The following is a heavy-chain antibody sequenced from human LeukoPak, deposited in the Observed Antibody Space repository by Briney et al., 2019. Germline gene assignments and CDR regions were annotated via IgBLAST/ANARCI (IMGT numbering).Heavy chain of an antibody. J-gene: IGHJ4*02. CDR2: ISGSGGIT. CDR1: GFTFSSYA. CDR3: ATHNWNYLSPPPIFDY. V-gene: IGHV3-23*01. Sequence: GGSLRLSCAASGFTFSSYAMSWVSQAPGKGLEWVSSISGSGGITYYADSVKGRFTISRDNSKNTLYLQMNSLRAEDTAVYYCATHNWNYLSPPPIFDYWGQGTLVTVSS. D-gene: IGHD1-7*01.